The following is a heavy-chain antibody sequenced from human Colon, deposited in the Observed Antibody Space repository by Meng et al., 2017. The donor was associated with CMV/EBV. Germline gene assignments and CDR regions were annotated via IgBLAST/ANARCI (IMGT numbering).Heavy chain of an antibody. Sequence: GGSLRLSCAASGFTFKVYTMNWVRQAPGKGLEWISSISGSNDFTYYADSVKGRFTVSRDNAKNSLYLQMNSLRAEDTAVYFCARLGGVPGALLLWGQGTTVTVSS. V-gene: IGHV3-21*01. CDR3: ARLGGVPGALLL. J-gene: IGHJ6*02. CDR2: ISGSNDFT. D-gene: IGHD4/OR15-4a*01. CDR1: GFTFKVYT.